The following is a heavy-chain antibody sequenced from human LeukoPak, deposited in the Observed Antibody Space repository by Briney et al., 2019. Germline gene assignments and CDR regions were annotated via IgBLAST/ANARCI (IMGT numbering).Heavy chain of an antibody. J-gene: IGHJ4*02. CDR3: AREPTSGREPTSGRPLDY. Sequence: SETLSLTRTVSGGSISGYFWSWIRQPAGKGLEWIGRIYSSGSNNYNPSLKSRVTMSLDTSKNHLSLNLSSVTAADTAVYYCAREPTSGREPTSGRPLDYWGQGTLVTVSS. D-gene: IGHD5-12*01. CDR2: IYSSGSN. CDR1: GGSISGYF. V-gene: IGHV4-4*07.